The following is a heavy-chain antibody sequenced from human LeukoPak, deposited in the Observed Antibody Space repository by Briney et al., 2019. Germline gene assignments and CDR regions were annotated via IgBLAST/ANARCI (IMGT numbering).Heavy chain of an antibody. J-gene: IGHJ6*03. Sequence: PSETLSLTCAVYGGSFSGYYWSWIRQPPGKGLEWIGEINHSGSTNYNPSLKSRVTISVDTSKNQFSLKLSSVTAADTAVYYCARALRLRYRYGSYYYYYYMDVWGKGTTVTVSS. CDR1: GGSFSGYY. V-gene: IGHV4-34*01. CDR2: INHSGST. D-gene: IGHD5-18*01. CDR3: ARALRLRYRYGSYYYYYYMDV.